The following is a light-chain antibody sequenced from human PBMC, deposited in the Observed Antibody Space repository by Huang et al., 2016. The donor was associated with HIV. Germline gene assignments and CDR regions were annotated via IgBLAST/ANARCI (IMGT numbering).Light chain of an antibody. CDR1: QDINIY. V-gene: IGKV1-39*01. CDR2: LAS. CDR3: QQTYSSPFT. J-gene: IGKJ2*01. Sequence: DIQMTQSPSSLSASVGDRVTITCRASQDINIYLNWYQQKPGKAPELLIYLASSLPSGAPSRFSGSGSETDFTLTISALQPEDFAAYYCQQTYSSPFTFGRGTRLEIK.